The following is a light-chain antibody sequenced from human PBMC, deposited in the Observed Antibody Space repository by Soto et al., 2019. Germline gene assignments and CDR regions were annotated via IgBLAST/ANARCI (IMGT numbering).Light chain of an antibody. CDR2: EVS. J-gene: IGLJ2*01. Sequence: QSALTQPPSVSGSPGQSVTISCTGTSSDVGSYNRVSWYQQPPGTAPKLMIFEVSSRPPGVPDRFSASKSGNTASLTISGLQAEDEADYYCSSYTGSGTLIFGGGTKLTVL. CDR1: SSDVGSYNR. CDR3: SSYTGSGTLI. V-gene: IGLV2-18*02.